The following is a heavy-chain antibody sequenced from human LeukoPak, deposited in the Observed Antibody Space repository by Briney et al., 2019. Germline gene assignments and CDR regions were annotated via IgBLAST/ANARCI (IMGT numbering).Heavy chain of an antibody. V-gene: IGHV4-39*01. D-gene: IGHD2/OR15-2a*01. CDR3: ATYPFFGDYFDY. CDR2: IYYSGST. Sequence: SETLSLTCTVSGGSISSSSYYWGWIRQPPGKGLEWIGSIYYSGSTYYNPSLKSRVTISVDTSKNQFSLKLSSVTAADTAVYYCATYPFFGDYFDYWGQGTLVTVSS. CDR1: GGSISSSSYY. J-gene: IGHJ4*02.